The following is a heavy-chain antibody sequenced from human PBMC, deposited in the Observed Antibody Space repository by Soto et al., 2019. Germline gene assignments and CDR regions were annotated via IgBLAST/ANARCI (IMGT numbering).Heavy chain of an antibody. Sequence: GGSLRLSCVASGFNFKKFAMSWVRQAPGEGLEWVSGISCCGGSTSYADYVKGRFSIARDDSTNTLSLQMNNLRVEDTAQYYCAKADGEQWLLPHLDKWGQGTLVTVSS. CDR3: AKADGEQWLLPHLDK. CDR1: GFNFKKFA. V-gene: IGHV3-23*01. CDR2: ISCCGGST. J-gene: IGHJ4*02. D-gene: IGHD6-19*01.